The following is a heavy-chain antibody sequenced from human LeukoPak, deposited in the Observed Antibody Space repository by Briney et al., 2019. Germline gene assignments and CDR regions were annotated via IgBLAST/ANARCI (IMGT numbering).Heavy chain of an antibody. CDR3: ATRRWELPHFDY. V-gene: IGHV4-34*01. CDR2: IYYSGNT. J-gene: IGHJ4*02. CDR1: GGSFSGYY. D-gene: IGHD1-7*01. Sequence: SETLSLTCAVYGGSFSGYYWSWIRQPPGKGLEWIGNIYYSGNTYYNPSLKSRVTISVDTSKNQFSLKLSSVTAADTAVYYCATRRWELPHFDYWGQGTLVTVSS.